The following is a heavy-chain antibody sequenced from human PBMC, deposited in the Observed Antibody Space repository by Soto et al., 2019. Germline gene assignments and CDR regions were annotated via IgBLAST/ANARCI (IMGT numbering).Heavy chain of an antibody. J-gene: IGHJ4*02. CDR2: VNHGGSEK. CDR1: GFTFSGFW. V-gene: IGHV3-7*04. Sequence: EVLVVESGGGLVQPGGSLGLSCEVSGFTFSGFWMSWFRQAPGKGLEWVANVNHGGSEKHYVDSVEGRFTISRDNAKNSLYLKMNSLRAEDTAVYYCARDRYYDRYWGQGTLVIVSS. D-gene: IGHD3-22*01. CDR3: ARDRYYDRY.